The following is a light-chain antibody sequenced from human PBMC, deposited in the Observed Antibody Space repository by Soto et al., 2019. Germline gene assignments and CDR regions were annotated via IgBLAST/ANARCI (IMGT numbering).Light chain of an antibody. V-gene: IGLV1-51*01. Sequence: QSVLTQPHSVSAVAGQKGTISCSGSSSNIGNNYVSWDQQLQGTAPKLLIYANNNRHSGIPDRLSGSKSGTSATLGSTGLETGGVGDYYCGTWDSSLSAVVFGGGTKLTVL. J-gene: IGLJ2*01. CDR1: SSNIGNNY. CDR3: GTWDSSLSAVV. CDR2: ANN.